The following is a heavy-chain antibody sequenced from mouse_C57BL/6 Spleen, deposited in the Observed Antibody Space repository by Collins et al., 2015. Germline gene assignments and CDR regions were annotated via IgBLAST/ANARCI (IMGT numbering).Heavy chain of an antibody. Sequence: QVQLQQSGAELVRPGASVTLSCKASGYTFTDYEMHWVKQTPVHGLEWIGAIDPETGGTAYNQKFKGKAILTADKSSSTAYMELRSLTSEDSAVYYCTPITTVVATDWGQGTTLTVSS. CDR1: GYTFTDYE. D-gene: IGHD1-1*01. J-gene: IGHJ2*01. CDR3: TPITTVVATD. V-gene: IGHV1-15*01. CDR2: IDPETGGT.